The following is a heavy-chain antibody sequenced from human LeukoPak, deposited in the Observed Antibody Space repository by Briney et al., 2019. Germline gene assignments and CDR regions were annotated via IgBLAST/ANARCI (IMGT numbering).Heavy chain of an antibody. D-gene: IGHD1-20*01. CDR2: IGLASGFV. CDR1: GFTFIDYS. Sequence: PGGSLRLSCAASGFTFIDYSMNWVRRAPGRGLEWISYIGLASGFVSYADSVKGRFSISSDTARNSVYLQMSSLRAEDTAVYYCARDHNWAFDAWGQGTLVTVSS. V-gene: IGHV3-21*05. CDR3: ARDHNWAFDA. J-gene: IGHJ4*02.